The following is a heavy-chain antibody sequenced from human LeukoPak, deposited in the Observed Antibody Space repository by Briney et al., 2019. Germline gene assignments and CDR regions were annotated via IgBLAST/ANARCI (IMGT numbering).Heavy chain of an antibody. CDR2: INHSGST. V-gene: IGHV4-34*01. CDR1: GGSFSGYY. D-gene: IGHD3-3*01. CDR3: ASARRITIFGVVMGYYGMDV. J-gene: IGHJ6*02. Sequence: PSETLSLTCAVYGGSFSGYYWSWIRQPPGKGLEWIGEINHSGSTNYNPSLKSRVTISVDTSKNQFFLKLSSVTAADTAVYYCASARRITIFGVVMGYYGMDVWGQGTTVTVSS.